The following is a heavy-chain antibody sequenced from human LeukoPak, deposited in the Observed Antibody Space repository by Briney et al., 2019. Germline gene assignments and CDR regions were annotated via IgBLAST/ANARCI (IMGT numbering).Heavy chain of an antibody. CDR2: MNPNSGNT. D-gene: IGHD3-16*01. CDR3: ARGRRTPNYVWGSYRRRDYYYYMDV. J-gene: IGHJ6*03. CDR1: GGTFSSYA. Sequence: ASVKVSCKASGGTFSSYAISWVRQATGQGLEWMGWMNPNSGNTGYAQKFQGRVTMTRNTSISTAYMELSSLRSEDTAVYYCARGRRTPNYVWGSYRRRDYYYYMDVWGKGTTVTISS. V-gene: IGHV1-8*02.